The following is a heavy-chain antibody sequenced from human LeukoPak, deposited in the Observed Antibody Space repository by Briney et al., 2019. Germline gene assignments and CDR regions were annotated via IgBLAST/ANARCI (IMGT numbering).Heavy chain of an antibody. CDR2: IIPIFGTA. CDR1: GGTFSSYA. J-gene: IGHJ6*03. Sequence: SVKVSCKASGGTFSSYAISWVRQAPGQGLEWMGGIIPIFGTANYAQKFQGRVTMTRDTSISTAYMELSRLRSDDTAVYYCAVCDYYYYMDVWGKGTTVTVSS. CDR3: AVCDYYYYMDV. V-gene: IGHV1-69*05.